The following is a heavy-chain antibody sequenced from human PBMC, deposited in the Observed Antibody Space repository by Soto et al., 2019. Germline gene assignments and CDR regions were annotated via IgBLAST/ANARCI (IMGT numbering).Heavy chain of an antibody. V-gene: IGHV3-74*01. CDR3: ARRARPDFYYMDV. CDR1: GFTFSSYW. J-gene: IGHJ6*03. CDR2: INSDGSST. Sequence: GGSLRLSCAASGFTFSSYWMHWVRQAPGKGLVWVSRINSDGSSTSYADSVQGRFTISRDNSKNTVYLQMSSLRPEDMAVYYCARRARPDFYYMDVWSKGTTVTVSS. D-gene: IGHD6-6*01.